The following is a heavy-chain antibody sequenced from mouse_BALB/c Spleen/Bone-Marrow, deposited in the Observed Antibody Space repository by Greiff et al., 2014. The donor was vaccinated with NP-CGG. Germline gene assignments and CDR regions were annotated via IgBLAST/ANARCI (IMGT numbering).Heavy chain of an antibody. CDR2: IDPETGGT. CDR3: TREGYYGSSPAWFAY. D-gene: IGHD1-1*01. Sequence: QVQLQQPGAELVWPGASVTLSCKASGYTFTDYEMHWVKQTPVHGLEWIGAIDPETGGTAYNQKFKGKATLTADKSSSTAYMELRSLTSEDSAVYYCTREGYYGSSPAWFAYWGQGTLVTVSA. J-gene: IGHJ3*01. CDR1: GYTFTDYE. V-gene: IGHV1-15*01.